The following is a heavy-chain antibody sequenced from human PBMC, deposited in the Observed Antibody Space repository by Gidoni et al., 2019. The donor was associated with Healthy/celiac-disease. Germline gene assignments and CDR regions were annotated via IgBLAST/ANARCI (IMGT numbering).Heavy chain of an antibody. V-gene: IGHV3-23*04. CDR3: AKHKLGYDSSGYSAPFDY. J-gene: IGHJ4*02. CDR2: ISGSGGST. D-gene: IGHD3-22*01. Sequence: EVQLVESGGGLVQPGGSLRLSCAASGFTFSSYAMSWVRQAPGKGLEWVSAISGSGGSTYYADSVKGRFTISRDNSKNTLYLQMNSMRAEDTAVYYCAKHKLGYDSSGYSAPFDYWGQGTLVTVSS. CDR1: GFTFSSYA.